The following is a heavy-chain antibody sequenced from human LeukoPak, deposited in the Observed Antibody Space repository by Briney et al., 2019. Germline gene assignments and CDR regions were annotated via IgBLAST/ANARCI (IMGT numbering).Heavy chain of an antibody. V-gene: IGHV4-39*07. Sequence: GSLRLSCAASGFTVSSNYMSWVRQAPGKGLEWIGSIYYSGSTYYNPSLKSRVTISVDTSKNQFSLKLSSVTAADTAVYYCARGVVVTSLGAFDIWGQGTMVTVSS. CDR3: ARGVVVTSLGAFDI. J-gene: IGHJ3*02. CDR1: GFTVSSNY. D-gene: IGHD2-21*02. CDR2: IYYSGST.